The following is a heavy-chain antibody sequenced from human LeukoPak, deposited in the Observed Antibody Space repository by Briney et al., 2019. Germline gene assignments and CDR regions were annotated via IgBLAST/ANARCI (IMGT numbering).Heavy chain of an antibody. CDR3: ARSVSSWKDAFDI. CDR1: GFTFSSYS. Sequence: KPGGSLRLSCEASGFTFSSYSLNWVRQAPGKGLEWVSSISSSSSYIYYADSVKGRFTISRDNAKNTLYLQMNSLRAEDTAVYYCARSVSSWKDAFDIWGQGTMVTVSS. V-gene: IGHV3-21*01. J-gene: IGHJ3*02. CDR2: ISSSSSYI. D-gene: IGHD6-13*01.